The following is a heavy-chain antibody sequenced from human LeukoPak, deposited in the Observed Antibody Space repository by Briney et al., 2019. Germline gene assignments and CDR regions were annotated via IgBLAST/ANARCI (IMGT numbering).Heavy chain of an antibody. CDR1: GYTFTNYA. CDR2: INVGNANT. Sequence: GASVKVSCKASGYTFTNYALHWVRQAPGQRLEWMGWINVGNANTKYSQEFQGRITITRDKSASIAYMELSSLRSEDMAIYYCARGIVGDTDWFDPWGQGTLVTVSS. CDR3: ARGIVGDTDWFDP. D-gene: IGHD1-26*01. J-gene: IGHJ5*02. V-gene: IGHV1-3*03.